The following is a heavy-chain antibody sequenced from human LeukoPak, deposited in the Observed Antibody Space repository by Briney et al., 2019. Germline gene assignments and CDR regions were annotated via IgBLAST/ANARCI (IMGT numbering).Heavy chain of an antibody. Sequence: KPSQTLSLTCAVSGGSISSSSYYWGWVRQPPGKWLEWVEYIYYSGTTYYNPSLKRRLTISVDTSKNQFSLRLSSVTAADTAVYYCARNGYCSGGSCYSNNAFDVWGQGTMVTVSS. CDR1: GGSISSSSYY. CDR2: IYYSGTT. D-gene: IGHD2-15*01. V-gene: IGHV4-31*11. CDR3: ARNGYCSGGSCYSNNAFDV. J-gene: IGHJ3*01.